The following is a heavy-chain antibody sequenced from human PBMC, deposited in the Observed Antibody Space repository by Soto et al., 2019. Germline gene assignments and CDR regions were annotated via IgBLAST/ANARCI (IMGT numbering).Heavy chain of an antibody. CDR3: ARGSYYSGWV. V-gene: IGHV6-1*01. CDR2: IYYRSKWYS. D-gene: IGHD6-19*01. CDR1: GDSVSSTSAA. J-gene: IGHJ4*02. Sequence: SQILSLTSAISGDSVSSTSAAWSWIRQSPSRGLEWLGRIYYRSKWYSDYAVSVKSRITINPDTSKNQFSLQLNSVTPEDTAVYYCARGSYYSGWVWGQGTLVTVSS.